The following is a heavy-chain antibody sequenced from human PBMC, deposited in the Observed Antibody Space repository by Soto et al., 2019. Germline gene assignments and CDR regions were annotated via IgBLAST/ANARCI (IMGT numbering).Heavy chain of an antibody. V-gene: IGHV3-23*01. CDR2: ISIGGDST. CDR3: ARLGPYGSESYSFRYNWFDP. J-gene: IGHJ5*02. Sequence: PGGSLRLSCAASGFTFSNYVMTWVRQAPGKGLECVSGISIGGDSTYYAVSVKGRFTISRDNSKNTVYLQMNSLRAEDTAMYYCARLGPYGSESYSFRYNWFDPWGQGTQVTVSS. CDR1: GFTFSNYV. D-gene: IGHD3-10*01.